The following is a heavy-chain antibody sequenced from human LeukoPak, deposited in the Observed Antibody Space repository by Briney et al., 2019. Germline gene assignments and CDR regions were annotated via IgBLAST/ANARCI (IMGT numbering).Heavy chain of an antibody. Sequence: GGSLRLSCAASGFTFSSYSMNWVCQAPGKGLEWVSSISSSSSYIYYADSVKGRFTISRDNAKNSLYLQMNSLRAEDTAVYYCARVILGSSASFDYWGQGTLVTVSS. CDR1: GFTFSSYS. CDR3: ARVILGSSASFDY. J-gene: IGHJ4*02. CDR2: ISSSSSYI. D-gene: IGHD1-26*01. V-gene: IGHV3-21*01.